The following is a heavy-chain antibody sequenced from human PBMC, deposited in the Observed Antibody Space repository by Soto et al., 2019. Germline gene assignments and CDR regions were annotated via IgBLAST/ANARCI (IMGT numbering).Heavy chain of an antibody. D-gene: IGHD6-19*01. Sequence: EVQLVESGGGLVQPGGSLRLSCAASGFTFSSYSMNWVRQAPGKGLEWVSYISSSSSTIYYADSVKGRFTISRDNAKNXXYLQMNSLRAEDTAVYYCARELRPSLYSSGWYPDYWGQGTLVTVSS. J-gene: IGHJ4*02. CDR2: ISSSSSTI. CDR1: GFTFSSYS. V-gene: IGHV3-48*01. CDR3: ARELRPSLYSSGWYPDY.